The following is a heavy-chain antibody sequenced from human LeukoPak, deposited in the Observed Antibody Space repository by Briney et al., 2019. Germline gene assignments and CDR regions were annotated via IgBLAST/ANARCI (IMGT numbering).Heavy chain of an antibody. CDR3: AKDGGGGFDY. Sequence: GGSLRLSCAASGLTFSSHWMHWVRQAPGKGLEWVSAISGSGGSTYYADSVKGRFTISRDNSKNTLYLQMNSLRAEDTAVYYCAKDGGGGFDYWGQGTLVTVSS. D-gene: IGHD3-16*01. J-gene: IGHJ4*02. CDR2: ISGSGGST. V-gene: IGHV3-23*01. CDR1: GLTFSSHW.